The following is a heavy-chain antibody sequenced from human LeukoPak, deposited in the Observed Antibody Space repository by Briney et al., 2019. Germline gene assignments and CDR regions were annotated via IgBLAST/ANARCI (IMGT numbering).Heavy chain of an antibody. CDR2: IIPIFGTA. CDR3: ARGEMATTDIDY. CDR1: GGTFSSYA. Sequence: EASVKVSCKASGGTFSSYAISWVRQAPGQGLEWMGGIIPIFGTANYAQKFQGRVTITADESTSTAYMELSSLRSEDMAVYYCARGEMATTDIDYWGQGTLVTVSS. J-gene: IGHJ4*02. V-gene: IGHV1-69*13. D-gene: IGHD5-24*01.